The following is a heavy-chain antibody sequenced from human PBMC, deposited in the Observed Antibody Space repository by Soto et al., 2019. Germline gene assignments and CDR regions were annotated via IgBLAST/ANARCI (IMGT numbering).Heavy chain of an antibody. CDR1: GFTISSYA. J-gene: IGHJ5*02. CDR3: AKGIYYDFWSGYYQRPWFDP. D-gene: IGHD3-3*01. V-gene: IGHV3-23*01. Sequence: ELQLLESGGGLVQRGGSLRLSCAASGFTISSYAMSWVRQAPGKGLEWVSAISGSGGSTYYADSVKGRFTISRDNSKNTLYLQMNRLSAEDTDVYYCAKGIYYDFWSGYYQRPWFDPWGQGTLVTVSS. CDR2: ISGSGGST.